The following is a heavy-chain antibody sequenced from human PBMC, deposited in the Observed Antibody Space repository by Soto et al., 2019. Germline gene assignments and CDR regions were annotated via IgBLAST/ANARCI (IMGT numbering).Heavy chain of an antibody. CDR1: GFTFSSYA. V-gene: IGHV3-30-3*01. D-gene: IGHD3-10*01. J-gene: IGHJ4*02. CDR3: ARDQGDYYGSGSYLDY. CDR2: ISYDGSNK. Sequence: PGGSLRLSCAASGFTFSSYAMHWVRQAPGKGLEWVAVISYDGSNKYYADSVKGRFTISRDNSKNTLYLQMNSLRAEDTAVYYCARDQGDYYGSGSYLDYWGQGTLVTVSS.